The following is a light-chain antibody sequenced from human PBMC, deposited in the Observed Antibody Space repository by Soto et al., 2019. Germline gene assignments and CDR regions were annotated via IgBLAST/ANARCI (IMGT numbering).Light chain of an antibody. CDR1: QSISSY. CDR2: GAS. CDR3: QQYSNWPTWT. Sequence: EIVMTQSPATLSVSPGERVTLSCRASQSISSYLAWYRQKPGQAPRLLIYGASTRATGIPARFSGSGSGTEFTLTISSLQSEDFAIYYCQQYSNWPTWTFGQGTKVEIK. J-gene: IGKJ1*01. V-gene: IGKV3-15*01.